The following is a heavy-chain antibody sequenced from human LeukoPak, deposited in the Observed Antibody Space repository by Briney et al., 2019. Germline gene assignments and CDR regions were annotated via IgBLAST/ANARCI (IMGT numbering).Heavy chain of an antibody. J-gene: IGHJ4*02. V-gene: IGHV4-34*01. CDR2: INHSGST. CDR3: ARHLVYGSGTQPYFDY. D-gene: IGHD3-10*01. Sequence: NSSETLSLTCAVYGGSFIPYYWSWIRQPPGKGLEWIGEINHSGSTNYNPSLKSRVTISVDTSKNQFSLKLYSVTAADTAVYYCARHLVYGSGTQPYFDYWGQGTLVTVSS. CDR1: GGSFIPYY.